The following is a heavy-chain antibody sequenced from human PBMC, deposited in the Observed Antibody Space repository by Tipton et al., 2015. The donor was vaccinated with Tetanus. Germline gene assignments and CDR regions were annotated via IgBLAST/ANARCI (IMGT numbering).Heavy chain of an antibody. J-gene: IGHJ4*02. Sequence: SLRLSCEVSGFSFSNCKMNWVRQGPGRGLEWVSSISSASRYINYADSVKGRFTISRDNAKNSLFLEMNRLRADDTAVYYCVSGSALDYWGQGTLITVSS. V-gene: IGHV3-21*01. CDR2: ISSASRYI. D-gene: IGHD6-25*01. CDR1: GFSFSNCK. CDR3: VSGSALDY.